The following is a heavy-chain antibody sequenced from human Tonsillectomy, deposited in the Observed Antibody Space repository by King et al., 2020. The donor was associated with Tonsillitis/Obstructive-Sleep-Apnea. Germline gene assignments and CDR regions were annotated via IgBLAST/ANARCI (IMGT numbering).Heavy chain of an antibody. Sequence: EQLVQSGGGLVQPGGSLRLSCAASGFTFSSYGMNWVRQAPGKGLEGVSYISGSSSAIEYEDSVKGRFTISRDNANNSLYLQMSSLRDEDTAVYYCARDCCAMRNDEYFQHWGQGTLVTVSS. D-gene: IGHD2-2*01. J-gene: IGHJ1*01. CDR1: GFTFSSYG. V-gene: IGHV3-48*02. CDR2: ISGSSSAI. CDR3: ARDCCAMRNDEYFQH.